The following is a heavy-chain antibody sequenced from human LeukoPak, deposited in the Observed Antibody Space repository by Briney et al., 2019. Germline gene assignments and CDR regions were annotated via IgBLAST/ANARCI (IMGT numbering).Heavy chain of an antibody. V-gene: IGHV1-69*13. CDR3: ARGVGSYSSYYGMDV. J-gene: IGHJ6*02. CDR1: GGTFSSYA. Sequence: ASVKVSCKASGGTFSSYAISWVRQAPGQGLEWMGGIIPIFGTANYAQKFQGRVTITADESTSTAYMELSSLRSEDTAVYYRARGVGSYSSYYGMDVWGQGTTVTVSS. CDR2: IIPIFGTA. D-gene: IGHD1-26*01.